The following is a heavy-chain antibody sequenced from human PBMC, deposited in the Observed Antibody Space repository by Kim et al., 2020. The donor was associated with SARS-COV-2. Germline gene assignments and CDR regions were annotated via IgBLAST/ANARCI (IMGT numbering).Heavy chain of an antibody. Sequence: SVKVSCKASGGTFSSYAISWVRQAPGQGLEWMGGIIPIFGTANYAQKFQGRVTITADESTSTAYMELSSLRSEDTAVYYCARDGVGTDYDILTGYYEDRNPDYYYGMDVWGQGTTVTVSS. D-gene: IGHD3-9*01. CDR1: GGTFSSYA. V-gene: IGHV1-69*13. J-gene: IGHJ6*02. CDR2: IIPIFGTA. CDR3: ARDGVGTDYDILTGYYEDRNPDYYYGMDV.